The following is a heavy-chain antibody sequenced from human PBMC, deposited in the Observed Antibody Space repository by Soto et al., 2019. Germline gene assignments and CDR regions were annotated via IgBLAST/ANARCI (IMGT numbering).Heavy chain of an antibody. CDR1: GGSISSGGYY. CDR3: ARYAVGFHP. D-gene: IGHD2-15*01. V-gene: IGHV4-31*03. J-gene: IGHJ5*02. Sequence: SETLSLTCTVSGGSISSGGYYWSWIRQRPGKGLEWIGYIYYSGSTYYNPSLKSRVTVSVDTSKNQFSLKLSSVTAADTAVYYCARYAVGFHPWGQGTLGSGSS. CDR2: IYYSGST.